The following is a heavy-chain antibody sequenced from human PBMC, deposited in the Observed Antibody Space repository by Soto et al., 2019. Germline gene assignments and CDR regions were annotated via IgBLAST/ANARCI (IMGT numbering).Heavy chain of an antibody. Sequence: QVQLVQSGAEVKKPGASVKVSCKASGYTFTSYDINWVRQATGQGLEWMGWMNPNSGNTGYAQKFQGRVTMTRNTSLSTAYMELSSLRSEDTAVYYCAMALSLIRVWYFDYWGQGTLVTVSS. CDR2: MNPNSGNT. CDR1: GYTFTSYD. J-gene: IGHJ4*02. CDR3: AMALSLIRVWYFDY. V-gene: IGHV1-8*01. D-gene: IGHD2-2*01.